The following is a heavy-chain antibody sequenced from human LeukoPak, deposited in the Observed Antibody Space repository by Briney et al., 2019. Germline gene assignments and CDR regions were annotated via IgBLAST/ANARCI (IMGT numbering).Heavy chain of an antibody. J-gene: IGHJ4*02. CDR1: GFTFNSYG. Sequence: GGPLRLSCAASGFTFNSYGMHWVRQAPGKGLEWVAAIWYDGGNKYYADSVKGRFAISRDNSKNTLDLQMNSLRAEDTAEYYCARGRRSTGDTSWYFDSWGQGTLVTVSS. CDR2: IWYDGGNK. D-gene: IGHD1-26*01. CDR3: ARGRRSTGDTSWYFDS. V-gene: IGHV3-33*01.